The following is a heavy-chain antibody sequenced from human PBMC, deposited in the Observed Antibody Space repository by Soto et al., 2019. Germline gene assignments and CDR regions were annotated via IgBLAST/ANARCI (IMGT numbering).Heavy chain of an antibody. CDR3: ARSVDTAMAPSYYFDY. CDR2: IYYSGST. Sequence: ASETLSLTCTVSGGSISSGGYYWGWIRQPPGKGLEWIGYIYYSGSTYYNPSLKSRVTISVDTSKNQFSLKLSSVTAADTAVYYCARSVDTAMAPSYYFDYWGQGTLVTVSS. CDR1: GGSISSGGYY. D-gene: IGHD5-18*01. J-gene: IGHJ4*02. V-gene: IGHV4-30-4*01.